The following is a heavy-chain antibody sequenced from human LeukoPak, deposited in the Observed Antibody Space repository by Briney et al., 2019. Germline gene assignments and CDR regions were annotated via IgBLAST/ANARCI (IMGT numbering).Heavy chain of an antibody. D-gene: IGHD2-2*01. J-gene: IGHJ4*02. CDR2: INSDGSST. CDR1: GFTFSSYW. V-gene: IGHV3-74*01. CDR3: ARGARGCSSTSCYSSGGY. Sequence: GGSLRLSCAASGFTFSSYWMHWVRQAPGKGLVWVARINSDGSSTNYADSVRGGFTISRDNAKNTLYLQMNSLRAEDTAVYYCARGARGCSSTSCYSSGGYWGQGTLVTVSS.